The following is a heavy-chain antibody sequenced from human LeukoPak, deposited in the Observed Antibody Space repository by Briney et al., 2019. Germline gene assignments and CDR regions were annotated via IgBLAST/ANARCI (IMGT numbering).Heavy chain of an antibody. Sequence: ASVTVSCKASGGTFSSYAISWVRQAPGQGLGWMGGIIPIFGTANYAQKFQGRVTITADESTSTAYMELSSLRSEDTAVYYCARGDGYTIDYWGQGTLVTASS. J-gene: IGHJ4*02. D-gene: IGHD5-24*01. CDR1: GGTFSSYA. V-gene: IGHV1-69*01. CDR2: IIPIFGTA. CDR3: ARGDGYTIDY.